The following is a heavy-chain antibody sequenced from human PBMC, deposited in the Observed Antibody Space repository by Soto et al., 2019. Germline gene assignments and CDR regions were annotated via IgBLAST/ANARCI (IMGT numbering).Heavy chain of an antibody. CDR1: GGSISSYY. CDR2: IYYSGST. CDR3: ARTGIAAPYYYYYYMDV. V-gene: IGHV4-59*08. D-gene: IGHD6-13*01. Sequence: SETLSLTCTVSGGSISSYYWSWIRQPPGKGLEWIGYIYYSGSTNYNPSLKSRVTISVDTSKNQFSLKLSSVTAADTPVYYCARTGIAAPYYYYYYMDVWGKGTTVTVSS. J-gene: IGHJ6*03.